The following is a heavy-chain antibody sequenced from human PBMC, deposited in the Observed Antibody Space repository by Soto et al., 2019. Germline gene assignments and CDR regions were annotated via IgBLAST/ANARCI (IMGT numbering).Heavy chain of an antibody. CDR1: GYTFTGYY. J-gene: IGHJ6*02. V-gene: IGHV1-2*04. Sequence: ASVKVSCKASGYTFTGYYMHWVRQAPGQGLEWMGWINPNSGGTNYAQKFQGWVTMTRDTSISTAYMELSRLRSDDTAVYYCARDRLSWDYGAPYGMDVWGQGTTVTVSS. CDR2: INPNSGGT. CDR3: ARDRLSWDYGAPYGMDV. D-gene: IGHD4-17*01.